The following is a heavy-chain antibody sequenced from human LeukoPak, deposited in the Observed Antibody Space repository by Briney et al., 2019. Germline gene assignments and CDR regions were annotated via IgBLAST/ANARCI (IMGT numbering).Heavy chain of an antibody. Sequence: SETLSLTCAVYGGSFSGYYWSWIRQPPGKGLEWIGEINHSGSTNYNPSLKSRVTISVDTSKNQFSLKLSSVTAADTAVYYCARVTYDYVWGSYRSRYYFDYWGQGTLVTVSS. CDR1: GGSFSGYY. CDR3: ARVTYDYVWGSYRSRYYFDY. J-gene: IGHJ4*02. V-gene: IGHV4-34*01. CDR2: INHSGST. D-gene: IGHD3-16*02.